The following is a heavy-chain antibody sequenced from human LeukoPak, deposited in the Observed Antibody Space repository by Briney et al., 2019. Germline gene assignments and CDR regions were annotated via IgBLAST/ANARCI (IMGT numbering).Heavy chain of an antibody. CDR1: GGSISSYY. J-gene: IGHJ6*03. Sequence: SETLFLTCTVSGGSISSYYWTWIRQPPGKGLEWIGYIYYSGSTNYNPSLKSRVTISVDTSKNQFSLKLSSVTAADTAVYYCAREPTTVTEWNYMDVWGKGTTVTVSS. CDR2: IYYSGST. D-gene: IGHD4-17*01. V-gene: IGHV4-59*01. CDR3: AREPTTVTEWNYMDV.